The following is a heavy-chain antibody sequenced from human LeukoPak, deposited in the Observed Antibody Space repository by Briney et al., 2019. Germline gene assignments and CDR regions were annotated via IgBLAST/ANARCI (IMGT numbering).Heavy chain of an antibody. J-gene: IGHJ4*02. CDR3: AREGLDRSSGYYFMDY. D-gene: IGHD3-22*01. Sequence: SETLSLTCTVSGGSISSYYWSWIRQPPGKGLEWIGYIYYSGSTNYNPSLKSRVTISVDTSKNQFSLKLSSVTAADTAVYYCAREGLDRSSGYYFMDYWGQGTLSPSPQ. V-gene: IGHV4-59*01. CDR2: IYYSGST. CDR1: GGSISSYY.